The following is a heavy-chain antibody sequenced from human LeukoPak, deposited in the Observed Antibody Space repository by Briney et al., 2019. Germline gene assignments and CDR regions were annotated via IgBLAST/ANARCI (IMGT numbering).Heavy chain of an antibody. J-gene: IGHJ4*02. CDR2: ISYDGSKK. CDR1: GFTFSNYG. Sequence: QPGRPLRLSCAVSGFTFSNYGMHWVRQAPGKGLEWVAVISYDGSKKYYADSVKGRFTISRDNSKNTLYLQMNSLRAEDTAVYYCAKAGGAYSSTYYFHYWGQGTLVTVSS. V-gene: IGHV3-30*18. CDR3: AKAGGAYSSTYYFHY. D-gene: IGHD6-6*01.